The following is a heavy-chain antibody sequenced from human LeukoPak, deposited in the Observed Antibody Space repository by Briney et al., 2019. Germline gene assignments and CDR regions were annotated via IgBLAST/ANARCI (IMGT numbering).Heavy chain of an antibody. CDR3: ARENSGSYREFDY. J-gene: IGHJ4*02. V-gene: IGHV4-4*07. D-gene: IGHD1-26*01. Sequence: SETLSLTCTVSGGSISSYYRSWIRQPAGKGLEWIGRIYTSGSTNYNASLKSRVSMSVDTSRNQFSLKLSSVTAADTAVFYCARENSGSYREFDYWGQGTLVTVSS. CDR1: GGSISSYY. CDR2: IYTSGST.